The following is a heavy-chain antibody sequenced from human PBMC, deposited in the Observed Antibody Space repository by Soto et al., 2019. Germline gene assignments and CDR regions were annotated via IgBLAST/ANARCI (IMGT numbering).Heavy chain of an antibody. V-gene: IGHV1-69*13. CDR3: ARPGGYSYGYGTYYYYGMDA. J-gene: IGHJ6*02. D-gene: IGHD5-18*01. CDR1: GGTFSSYA. Sequence: ASVKVSCKASGGTFSSYAISWVRQAPGQGLEWMGGIIPIFGTANYAQKFQGRVTITADESTSTAYMELSSLRSEDTAVYYCARPGGYSYGYGTYYYYGMDAWGQGTTVTVSS. CDR2: IIPIFGTA.